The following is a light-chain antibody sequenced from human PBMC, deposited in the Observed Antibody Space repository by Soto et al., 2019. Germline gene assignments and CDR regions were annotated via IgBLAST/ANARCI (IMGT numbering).Light chain of an antibody. CDR1: NSDVGSYNV. V-gene: IGLV2-23*01. J-gene: IGLJ1*01. Sequence: QSVLTQPASVSESPGQSITISCTGTNSDVGSYNVVSWYQQHPGKAPKLMIFEDNKRPSGVSNRFSGSKSGNTASLTISGLQAEDEADYFCCSYAGSSTYVFGTGTKLTVL. CDR3: CSYAGSSTYV. CDR2: EDN.